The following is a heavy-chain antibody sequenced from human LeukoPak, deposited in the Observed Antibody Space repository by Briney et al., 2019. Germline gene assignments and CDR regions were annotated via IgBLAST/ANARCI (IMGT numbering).Heavy chain of an antibody. CDR1: GGPISSYY. D-gene: IGHD6-13*01. CDR3: ARGTGAASYYYYGMDV. J-gene: IGHJ6*02. V-gene: IGHV4-59*01. Sequence: SETLSLTCTVSGGPISSYYWSWIRQPPGKGLEWIGYIYYSGSTNYNPSLKSRVTISVDTSKNQFSLKLSSVTAADTAVYYCARGTGAASYYYYGMDVWGQGTTVTVSS. CDR2: IYYSGST.